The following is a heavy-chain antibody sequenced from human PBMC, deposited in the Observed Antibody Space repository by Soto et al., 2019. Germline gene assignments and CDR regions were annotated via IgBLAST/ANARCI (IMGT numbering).Heavy chain of an antibody. CDR3: ARDKREQWLSTFDY. D-gene: IGHD6-19*01. V-gene: IGHV3-30-3*01. CDR1: GFTFSSYA. Sequence: QVQLVESGGGVVQPGRSLRLSCAASGFTFSSYAMHWVRQAPGKGLEWVAVISYDGSNKYYADSVKGRFTISRDNSKNTLYLQMNSLRAEDTAVYYCARDKREQWLSTFDYWGQGSLVPVSS. J-gene: IGHJ4*02. CDR2: ISYDGSNK.